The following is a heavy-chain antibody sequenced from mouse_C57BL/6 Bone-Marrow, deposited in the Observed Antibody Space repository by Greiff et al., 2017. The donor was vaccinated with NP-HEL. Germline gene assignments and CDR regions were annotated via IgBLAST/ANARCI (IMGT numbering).Heavy chain of an antibody. V-gene: IGHV5-9-1*02. D-gene: IGHD5-5*01. CDR3: TRDYPYYAMDY. J-gene: IGHJ4*01. Sequence: EVMLVESGEGLVKPGGSLKLSCAASGFTFSSYAMSWVRQTPEKRLECVAYISSGGDYIYYADTVKGRFTISRDNARNTLYLQMSSLKSEDTAMYYCTRDYPYYAMDYWGQGTSVTVSS. CDR2: ISSGGDYI. CDR1: GFTFSSYA.